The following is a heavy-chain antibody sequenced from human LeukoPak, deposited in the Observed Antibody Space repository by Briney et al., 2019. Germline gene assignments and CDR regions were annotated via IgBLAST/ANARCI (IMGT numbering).Heavy chain of an antibody. Sequence: PSETLSLTCAVYGGSFSGYYWSWIRQPPGKGQEWIGEINHSGSTNYNPSLKSRVTISVDTSKNQFSLKLSSVTAADTAVYYCARDGPLDSSGYYRTYYYYYGIDVWGQGTTVTVSS. D-gene: IGHD3-22*01. CDR1: GGSFSGYY. V-gene: IGHV4-34*01. CDR2: INHSGST. J-gene: IGHJ6*02. CDR3: ARDGPLDSSGYYRTYYYYYGIDV.